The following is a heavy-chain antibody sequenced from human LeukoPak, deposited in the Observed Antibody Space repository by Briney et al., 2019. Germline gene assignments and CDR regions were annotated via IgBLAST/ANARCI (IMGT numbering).Heavy chain of an antibody. V-gene: IGHV3-64*01. CDR1: GFTFSSYA. Sequence: GGSLRLSCAASGFTFSSYAMHWVRQAPGKGLEYVSAISSNGGSTYYANSVKGRFTISRDNSKNTLYLQMGSLRAEDMAVYYCARGPFRCSGGSCYLDYWGQGTLVTVSS. J-gene: IGHJ4*02. CDR2: ISSNGGST. D-gene: IGHD2-15*01. CDR3: ARGPFRCSGGSCYLDY.